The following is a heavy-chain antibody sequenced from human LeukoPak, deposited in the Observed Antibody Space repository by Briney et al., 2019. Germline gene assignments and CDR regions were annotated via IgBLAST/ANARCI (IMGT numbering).Heavy chain of an antibody. D-gene: IGHD2-15*01. V-gene: IGHV3-33*01. CDR2: IWYDGSNK. CDR1: GFSFRSHG. J-gene: IGHJ2*01. CDR3: ARDIYSKYVDV. Sequence: GGSLRLSRAATGFSFRSHGMHWVRQAPGKGLEGVAVIWYDGSNKYYADSVKGRFTISRDNSKNTLSLQMNSLRAEDTAVYYCARDIYSKYVDVWGRGTLVTVSS.